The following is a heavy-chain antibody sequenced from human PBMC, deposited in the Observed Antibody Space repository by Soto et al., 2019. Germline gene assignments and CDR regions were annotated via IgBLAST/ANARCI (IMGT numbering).Heavy chain of an antibody. V-gene: IGHV4-4*02. D-gene: IGHD3-22*01. Sequence: NPSETLSLTCAVSGGSISSSNWWSWVRQPPGKGLEWIGEIYHSGSTNYNPSLKSRVTISVDKSKNQFSLKLSSVTAADTAVYYCARGYVDDSSGYLGPYFDYWGQGALVTVSS. CDR1: GGSISSSNW. CDR3: ARGYVDDSSGYLGPYFDY. CDR2: IYHSGST. J-gene: IGHJ4*02.